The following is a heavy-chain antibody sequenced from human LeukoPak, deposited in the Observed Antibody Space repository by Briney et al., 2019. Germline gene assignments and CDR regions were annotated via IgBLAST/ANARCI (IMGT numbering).Heavy chain of an antibody. Sequence: PGESLKISCKGSGYRFTSYWIGWVRQMPGKGLEWMGIIYPDDSDTRYSPSFQGQVTISADKSISTAYLRWSSLKASDTAMYFCAIGGDSSTSCYRCFDYWGQGTLVTVSS. CDR1: GYRFTSYW. CDR3: AIGGDSSTSCYRCFDY. CDR2: IYPDDSDT. V-gene: IGHV5-51*01. J-gene: IGHJ4*02. D-gene: IGHD2-2*02.